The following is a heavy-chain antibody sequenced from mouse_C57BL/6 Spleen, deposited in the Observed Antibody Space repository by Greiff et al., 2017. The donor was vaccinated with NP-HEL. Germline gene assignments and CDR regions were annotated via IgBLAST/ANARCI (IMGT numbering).Heavy chain of an antibody. CDR2: IYPGDGDT. J-gene: IGHJ3*01. D-gene: IGHD1-1*02. V-gene: IGHV1-80*01. CDR1: GYAFSSYW. CDR3: ARSMVGAY. Sequence: VKLQESGAELVKPGASVKISCKASGYAFSSYWMNWVKQRPGKGLEWIGQIYPGDGDTNYNGKFKGKATLTADKSSSTAYMQLSSLTSEDSAVYFCARSMVGAYWGQGTLVTVSA.